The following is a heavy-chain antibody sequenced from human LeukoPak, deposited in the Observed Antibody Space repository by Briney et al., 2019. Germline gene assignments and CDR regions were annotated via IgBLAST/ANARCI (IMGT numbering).Heavy chain of an antibody. CDR1: GGSISSGGYY. CDR2: IYYSGST. V-gene: IGHV4-31*03. Sequence: SETLSLTCTVSGGSISSGGYYWSWIRQHPGKGLEWIGYIYYSGSTYYNPSLKSRVTISVDTSKNQFSLKLSSVTAADTAVYYCAKSRARREDSSGSIDSWGQGTLVTVSS. CDR3: AKSRARREDSSGSIDS. D-gene: IGHD3-22*01. J-gene: IGHJ4*02.